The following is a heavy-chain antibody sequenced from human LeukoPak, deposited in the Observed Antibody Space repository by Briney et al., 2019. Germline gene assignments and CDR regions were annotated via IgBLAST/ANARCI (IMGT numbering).Heavy chain of an antibody. CDR1: GGSISSSRYY. J-gene: IGHJ4*02. V-gene: IGHV4-39*07. CDR2: IFYSGST. CDR3: ARSYYDSSGPVRYYFDY. D-gene: IGHD3-22*01. Sequence: SETLSLTCTVSGGSISSSRYYWGWIRQPPGKGLEWIRSIFYSGSTYYNPSLKSRVTISVDTSKNQFSLKLSSVTAADTAVYYCARSYYDSSGPVRYYFDYWGQGTLVTVSS.